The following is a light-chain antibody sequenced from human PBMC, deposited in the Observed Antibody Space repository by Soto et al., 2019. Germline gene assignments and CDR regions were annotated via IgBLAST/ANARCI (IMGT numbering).Light chain of an antibody. CDR3: SSYSISTAYL. CDR1: SSDVGGYDY. Sequence: QSALTQPASVSGSPGQSITISCTGTSSDVGGYDYVSWYQLHPGKAPKLMVFEVNKRPSGGSYRCSGSKSGNTASLTISGLQAEDEADYFCSSYSISTAYLFGTGTKVTVL. J-gene: IGLJ1*01. CDR2: EVN. V-gene: IGLV2-14*01.